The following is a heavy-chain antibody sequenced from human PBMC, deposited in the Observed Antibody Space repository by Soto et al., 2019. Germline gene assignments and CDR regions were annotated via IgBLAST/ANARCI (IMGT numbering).Heavy chain of an antibody. CDR1: GFPVYDHY. D-gene: IGHD3-10*01. CDR3: TYGSGSGDYYYYGIDV. J-gene: IGHJ6*02. V-gene: IGHV3-72*01. CDR2: TRNKANSYTT. Sequence: VESLRLSCAASGFPVYDHYMDWVRSAPGKGLEWVGRTRNKANSYTTEYAASVKGRFTISRDDSKNSLYLQMNSLKTEDTAVYDCTYGSGSGDYYYYGIDVCGQGNTVTVS.